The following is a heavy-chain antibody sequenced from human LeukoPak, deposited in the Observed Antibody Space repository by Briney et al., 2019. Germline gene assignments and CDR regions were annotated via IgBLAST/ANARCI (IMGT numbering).Heavy chain of an antibody. CDR2: IKQDGSEK. D-gene: IGHD6-13*01. CDR3: AREKRLIAAAPRFDP. V-gene: IGHV3-7*01. Sequence: GGSLRLSCAASGFTFSSYWMSWVRQAPGKGLEWVANIKQDGSEKYYVDSVKGRFTISRDNAKNSLYLQMNSLRAEDTAVYYCAREKRLIAAAPRFDPWGQGILVTVSS. CDR1: GFTFSSYW. J-gene: IGHJ5*02.